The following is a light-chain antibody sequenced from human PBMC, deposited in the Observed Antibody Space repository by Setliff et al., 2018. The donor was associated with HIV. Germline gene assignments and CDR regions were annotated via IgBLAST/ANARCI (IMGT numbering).Light chain of an antibody. V-gene: IGLV2-14*01. CDR3: TSYTTSSTLVV. J-gene: IGLJ2*01. CDR2: EVS. CDR1: SSDVGGYNY. Sequence: QSVLAQPASVSGSPGQSITISCTGTSSDVGGYNYVSWYQQHPGKAPKLMIHEVSNRPPGVSNRFSGSKSGNTASLTISGLRAEDEANYYCTSYTTSSTLVVFGGGTKVTVL.